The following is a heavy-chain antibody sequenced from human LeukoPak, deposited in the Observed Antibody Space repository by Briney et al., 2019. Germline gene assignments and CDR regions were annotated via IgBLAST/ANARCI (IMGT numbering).Heavy chain of an antibody. CDR3: ASLRRSGSNSHDYFQH. D-gene: IGHD1-26*01. CDR1: GASISSSSYY. V-gene: IGHV3-7*01. Sequence: PSETLSLTCTVSGASISSSSYYWGWIRQPPGKGLEWVANIKQDGSAKYYLDPVKGRFTISRATAKNSLYLQMNRLRAENTAVYYCASLRRSGSNSHDYFQHGGQGTLVTVSS. CDR2: IKQDGSAK. J-gene: IGHJ1*01.